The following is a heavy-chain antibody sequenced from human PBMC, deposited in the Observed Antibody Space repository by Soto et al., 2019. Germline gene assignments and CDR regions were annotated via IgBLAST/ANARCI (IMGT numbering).Heavy chain of an antibody. CDR2: IYHSGST. J-gene: IGHJ4*02. CDR3: ARHYSSGWDYFDY. CDR1: GGSISSGGYS. V-gene: IGHV4-30-2*01. Sequence: PSETLSLTCAVSGGSISSGGYSWSWIRQPPGKGLEWIGYIYHSGSTYYNPSLKSRVTISVDRSKNQFSLKVTSVTAADTAVYYCARHYSSGWDYFDYWGQGTLVTVSS. D-gene: IGHD6-19*01.